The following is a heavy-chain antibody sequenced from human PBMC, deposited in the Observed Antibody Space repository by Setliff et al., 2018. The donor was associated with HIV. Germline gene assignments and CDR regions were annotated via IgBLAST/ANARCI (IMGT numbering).Heavy chain of an antibody. CDR1: GGSIRNEDYF. V-gene: IGHV4-61*02. CDR3: ARGGGRVVRGLIGMYYFDY. J-gene: IGHJ4*02. D-gene: IGHD3-10*01. CDR2: FYTSGST. Sequence: SETLSLTCTVSGGSIRNEDYFWSWIRQPAGKGLEWIGRFYTSGSTNYNPPFKSRVTISEGTSGNQFSLKLPSVPAADTAIYYLARGGGRVVRGLIGMYYFDYWGQGILVTVSS.